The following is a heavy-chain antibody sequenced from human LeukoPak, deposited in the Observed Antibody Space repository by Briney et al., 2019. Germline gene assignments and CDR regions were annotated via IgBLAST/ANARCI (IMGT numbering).Heavy chain of an antibody. Sequence: PGGSLRLSCAASGFTFSTYAMSWVRQAPGKGLEWVSALSGSGGGTYHADSVKGRLTMSRDNSKNTLYLQMNSLRAEDTAVYYCAKGGPQLYYDSSGYYFLDYWGQGTLVTVSS. CDR3: AKGGPQLYYDSSGYYFLDY. CDR2: LSGSGGGT. J-gene: IGHJ4*02. V-gene: IGHV3-23*01. CDR1: GFTFSTYA. D-gene: IGHD3-22*01.